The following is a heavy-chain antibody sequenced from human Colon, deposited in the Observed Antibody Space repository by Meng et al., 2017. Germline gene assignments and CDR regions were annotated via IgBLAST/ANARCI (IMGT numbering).Heavy chain of an antibody. J-gene: IGHJ5*02. CDR1: GGSTSTSGYY. D-gene: IGHD6-19*01. CDR3: VRSSGWVRTGFDP. V-gene: IGHV4-39*01. Sequence: QVQLQESGPGPVKPSEALSLTCSVSGGSTSTSGYYWGWIRQPPGKGLEGIGSIGHSGITYYTPSLKSRVTVSIDTSKSQFSLKLTSVTAADTAVYHCVRSSGWVRTGFDPWGQGTLVTVSS. CDR2: IGHSGIT.